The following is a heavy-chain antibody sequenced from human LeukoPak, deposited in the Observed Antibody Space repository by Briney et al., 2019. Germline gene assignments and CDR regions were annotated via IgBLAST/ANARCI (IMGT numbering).Heavy chain of an antibody. CDR3: AREGCSGGYQSCWFDP. CDR2: IIPIFGTA. V-gene: IGHV1-69*05. Sequence: GASVKVSCKASGYTFTGYYMHWVRQAPGQGLGWMGGIIPIFGTANYAQKFQGRVTITTDESTSTAYMELSSLRSEDTAVYYCAREGCSGGYQSCWFDPWGQGTLVTVSS. D-gene: IGHD3-10*02. J-gene: IGHJ5*02. CDR1: GYTFTGYY.